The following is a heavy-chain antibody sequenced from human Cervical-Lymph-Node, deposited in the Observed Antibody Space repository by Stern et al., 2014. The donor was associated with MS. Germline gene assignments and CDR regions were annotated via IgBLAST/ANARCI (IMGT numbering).Heavy chain of an antibody. J-gene: IGHJ4*02. Sequence: MQLEESGAEVKKPGSSVTVTCRASGGSFRHNAIAWVRQAPGPGIEWMGAMRPLLGTTDFARRVQGRLAIKADDSADVIYMELNSLTSEDTAVYYCARDRSLVVTPFFDYWGQGTLVTVSS. D-gene: IGHD2-15*01. CDR3: ARDRSLVVTPFFDY. CDR2: MRPLLGTT. V-gene: IGHV1-69*01. CDR1: GGSFRHNA.